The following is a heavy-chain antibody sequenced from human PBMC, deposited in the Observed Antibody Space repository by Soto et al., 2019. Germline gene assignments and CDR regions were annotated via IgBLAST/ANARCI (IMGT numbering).Heavy chain of an antibody. CDR2: IYHTGTT. J-gene: IGHJ6*02. Sequence: QLQLQESGSGLVKPSQTLSLTCAVSGGSISSGGYSWSWIRQPPGKGLEWIGHIYHTGTTHYNPSLRSRVTVSVDMSKTQFSLKLSSVTAADTAVYSCARGGSRFYGMDVWGQGTTVTVSS. CDR1: GGSISSGGYS. V-gene: IGHV4-30-2*01. CDR3: ARGGSRFYGMDV.